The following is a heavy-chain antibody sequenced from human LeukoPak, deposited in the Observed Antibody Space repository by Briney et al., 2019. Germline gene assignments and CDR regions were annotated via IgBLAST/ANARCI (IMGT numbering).Heavy chain of an antibody. Sequence: SETLSLTCSVSGGSISSYYWSWIRQPAGKGREWIGRIYTTGNTDYNPSLKSRVTISVDTSKNQFSLKLSSVAAADTAMYYCASFNFNWYFDLWGRGTLVTVSS. J-gene: IGHJ2*01. D-gene: IGHD3-3*01. CDR3: ASFNFNWYFDL. V-gene: IGHV4-4*07. CDR2: IYTTGNT. CDR1: GGSISSYY.